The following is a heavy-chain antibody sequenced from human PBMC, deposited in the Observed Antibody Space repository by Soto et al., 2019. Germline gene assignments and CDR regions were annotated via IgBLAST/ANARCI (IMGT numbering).Heavy chain of an antibody. Sequence: EVQLVESGGGLVQPGGSLKLSCAASGFTFSGSAMHWVRQASGKGLEWVGRIRSKANSYATEYAASVKDRFTISRDDSQNKEYLRMNSLKTEDTAVYYCTRVQGSGWYEDYYYYHYMAVWGKGTTVTASS. CDR2: IRSKANSYAT. CDR1: GFTFSGSA. V-gene: IGHV3-73*01. CDR3: TRVQGSGWYEDYYYYHYMAV. J-gene: IGHJ6*03. D-gene: IGHD6-19*01.